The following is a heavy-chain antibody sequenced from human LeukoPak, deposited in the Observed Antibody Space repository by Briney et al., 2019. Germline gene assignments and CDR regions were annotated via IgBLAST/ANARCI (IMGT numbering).Heavy chain of an antibody. D-gene: IGHD3-16*02. CDR3: AREVYDYVWGSYRHNWFDP. CDR1: GFTFSSYS. Sequence: GGSLRLSCAASGFTFSSYSMNWVRQAPGKGLEWVSYISSSSSTIYYADSVKGRFTISRDNAKNSLYVQMNSLRAEDTAVYYCAREVYDYVWGSYRHNWFDPWGQGTLVTVSS. J-gene: IGHJ5*02. CDR2: ISSSSSTI. V-gene: IGHV3-48*04.